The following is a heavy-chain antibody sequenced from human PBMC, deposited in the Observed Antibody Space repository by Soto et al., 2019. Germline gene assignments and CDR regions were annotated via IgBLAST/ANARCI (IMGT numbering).Heavy chain of an antibody. Sequence: SETLSLTCTVSGGSISEDHYHWTWIRQPPGKGLEWIGYVHYSGSVFYNPSLQSRLSMSVDTSKNLFSLKLSSVTAADTAVYFCAREDDGGDREYYGLDVWGQGTTVTVSS. J-gene: IGHJ6*02. CDR2: VHYSGSV. CDR1: GGSISEDHYH. CDR3: AREDDGGDREYYGLDV. V-gene: IGHV4-30-4*01. D-gene: IGHD2-21*02.